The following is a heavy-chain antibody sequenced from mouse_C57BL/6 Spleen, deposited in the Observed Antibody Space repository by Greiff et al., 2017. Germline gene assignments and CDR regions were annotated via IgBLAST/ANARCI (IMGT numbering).Heavy chain of an antibody. Sequence: QVTLKVSGPGLLQSSQTLSLTCSFSGFSLSTSGMGVSWIRQPSGKGLEWLAHIYWDDDKRYNPSLKSRLTISKDTSRNQVFLKITSVDTADTATYYCARGYYYGSTRYCDVWGTGTTVTVSA. CDR3: ARGYYYGSTRYCDV. D-gene: IGHD1-1*01. CDR1: GFSLSTSGMG. CDR2: IYWDDDK. J-gene: IGHJ1*03. V-gene: IGHV8-12*01.